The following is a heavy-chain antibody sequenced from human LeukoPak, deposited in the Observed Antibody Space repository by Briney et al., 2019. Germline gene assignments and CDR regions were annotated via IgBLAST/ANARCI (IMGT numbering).Heavy chain of an antibody. V-gene: IGHV3-7*01. CDR2: IKQDGSEK. CDR1: GFTVSSNY. D-gene: IGHD3-16*01. Sequence: GGSLRLSCAASGFTVSSNYMIWVRQAPGKGLEWVANIKQDGSEKYYVDSVKGRFTISRDNAKNSLYLQMNSLRAEDTAVYYCARVPMAMGGLVDYWGQGTLVTVSS. CDR3: ARVPMAMGGLVDY. J-gene: IGHJ4*02.